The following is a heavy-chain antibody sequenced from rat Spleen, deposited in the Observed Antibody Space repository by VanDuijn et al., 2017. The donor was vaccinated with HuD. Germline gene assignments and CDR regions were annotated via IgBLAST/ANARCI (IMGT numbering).Heavy chain of an antibody. CDR2: ITTYGTSS. Sequence: EVQLVESDGGLVQPGRSLKLSGAASGFAFSDYALSWVRQAPGTGLEWVTTITTYGTSSYYRDPVKGRFSISRDNAKSALSLPVDSLRSEDAATYYCARHVGGGSYYFDYWGQGVMVTVSS. D-gene: IGHD5-1*01. J-gene: IGHJ2*01. CDR1: GFAFSDYA. V-gene: IGHV5-7*01. CDR3: ARHVGGGSYYFDY.